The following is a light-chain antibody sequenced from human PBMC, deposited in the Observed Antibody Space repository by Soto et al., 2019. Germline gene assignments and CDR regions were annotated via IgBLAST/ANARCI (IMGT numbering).Light chain of an antibody. CDR1: QRVSSY. CDR3: QQRSNWPPKVT. J-gene: IGKJ5*01. CDR2: DAS. V-gene: IGKV3-11*01. Sequence: EIVLTQSPATLSLSPGERATLSCRASQRVSSYLVWYQQKSGQAPRLLFYDASNRATGIPARFSGSGSGTDFTLTISSLEPEDFAVYYCQQRSNWPPKVTFGQGTRLEIK.